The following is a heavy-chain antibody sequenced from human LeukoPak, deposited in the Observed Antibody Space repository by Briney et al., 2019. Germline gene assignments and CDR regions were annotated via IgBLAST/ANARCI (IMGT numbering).Heavy chain of an antibody. CDR1: GGTFSSYA. CDR2: ISAYNGNT. J-gene: IGHJ4*02. Sequence: ASVKVSCKASGGTFSSYAISWVRQAPGQGLEWMGWISAYNGNTNYAQKLQGRVTMTTDTSTSTAYMELRSLRSDDTAVYYCARAYLNDYSNYFDYWGQGTLVTVSS. CDR3: ARAYLNDYSNYFDY. D-gene: IGHD4-11*01. V-gene: IGHV1-18*01.